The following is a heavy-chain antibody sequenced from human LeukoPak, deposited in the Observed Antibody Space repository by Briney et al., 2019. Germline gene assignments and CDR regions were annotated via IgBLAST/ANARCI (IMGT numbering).Heavy chain of an antibody. CDR2: INPNSGGT. CDR1: GYTFTTYD. D-gene: IGHD3-9*01. Sequence: ASVKVSCKASGYTFTTYDITWVRQAPGQGLEWMGWINPNSGGTNYAQKFQGRVTMTRDTSISTAYMELSRLRSDDTAVYYCARDGALRYFDWLLSWFDPWGQGTLVTVSS. V-gene: IGHV1-2*02. CDR3: ARDGALRYFDWLLSWFDP. J-gene: IGHJ5*02.